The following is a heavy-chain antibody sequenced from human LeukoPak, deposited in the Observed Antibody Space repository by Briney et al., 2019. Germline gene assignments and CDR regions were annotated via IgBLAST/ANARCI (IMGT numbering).Heavy chain of an antibody. CDR1: GGSISSYY. CDR3: ARVSPITVFGVDYYYYMDV. CDR2: IYYSGST. V-gene: IGHV4-59*01. Sequence: PSETLSLTCTVSGGSISSYYWSWIRQPPGKGLEWIGYIYYSGSTNYNPSLKSRVTISVDTSKNQFSLKLSSVTAADTAVYYCARVSPITVFGVDYYYYMDVWGKGTTVTVS. D-gene: IGHD3-3*01. J-gene: IGHJ6*03.